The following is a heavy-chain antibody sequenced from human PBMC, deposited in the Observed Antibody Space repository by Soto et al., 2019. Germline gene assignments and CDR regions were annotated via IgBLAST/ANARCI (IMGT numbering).Heavy chain of an antibody. CDR3: ARGQYYDFWSGYQYYGMDV. Sequence: GGSLRLSCAASGFTFSSYGMHWVRQAPGKGLEWVAVIWYDGSNKYYADSVKGRFTISRDNSKNTLYLQMNSLRAEDTAVYYCARGQYYDFWSGYQYYGMDVWGQGTTVTVSS. V-gene: IGHV3-33*01. J-gene: IGHJ6*02. D-gene: IGHD3-3*01. CDR1: GFTFSSYG. CDR2: IWYDGSNK.